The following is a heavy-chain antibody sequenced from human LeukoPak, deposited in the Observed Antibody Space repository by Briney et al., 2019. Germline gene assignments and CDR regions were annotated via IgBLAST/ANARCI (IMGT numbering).Heavy chain of an antibody. CDR3: VRQKIVPGTSQLRPFDA. D-gene: IGHD2/OR15-2a*01. J-gene: IGHJ4*02. CDR1: GYKFTSYW. V-gene: IGHV5-51*01. Sequence: GDSLKISCKASGYKFTSYWIAWVRQKPGHGLEWMGSLYPIDFDKTYSPSFQGQVTMSADRYINTAYLQWGSLKASDTAMYYCVRQKIVPGTSQLRPFDAWRLGALLSVSS. CDR2: LYPIDFDK.